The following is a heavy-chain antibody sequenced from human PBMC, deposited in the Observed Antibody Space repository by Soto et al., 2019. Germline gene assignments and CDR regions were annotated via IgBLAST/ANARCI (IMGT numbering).Heavy chain of an antibody. J-gene: IGHJ4*02. CDR3: ARESYYYDSSGYYPMSDY. CDR2: IYYSGST. V-gene: IGHV4-61*01. CDR1: GGSVISGSYY. Sequence: SETLSLTCTVSGGSVISGSYYWSWIRQPPGKGLEWIGYIYYSGSTNYNPSLKSRVTISVDTSKNQFSLKLSSVTAADTAVYYCARESYYYDSSGYYPMSDYWGQGTLVTVSS. D-gene: IGHD3-22*01.